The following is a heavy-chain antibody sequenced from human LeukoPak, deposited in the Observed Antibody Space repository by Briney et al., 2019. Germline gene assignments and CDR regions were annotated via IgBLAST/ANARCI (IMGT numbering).Heavy chain of an antibody. CDR2: ISGGGGST. CDR3: AKDEATMPVGD. Sequence: GGSLRLSCAASGFTFSSYAMSWVRQAPGKGLEWVAAISGGGGSTYYADTVKGRFTISRDNSKNTLYVQMNSLRGEDTAVYYCAKDEATMPVGDWGQGTLVTV. CDR1: GFTFSSYA. J-gene: IGHJ4*02. D-gene: IGHD2-2*01. V-gene: IGHV3-23*01.